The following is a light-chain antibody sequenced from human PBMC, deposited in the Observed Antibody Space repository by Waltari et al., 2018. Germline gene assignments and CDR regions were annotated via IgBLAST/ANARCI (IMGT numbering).Light chain of an antibody. CDR2: WAS. Sequence: DIMMTQSPDVLAVSLGERASIKCKSSHSVLDYLNNKDTLAWYQQKAGQPPRLLIHWASTRETGVPDRFSGSGSGTDFTLTISSLQAEDAALYYCQQYYGPPYNFGQGTRLEIK. CDR1: HSVLDYLNNKDT. CDR3: QQYYGPPYN. J-gene: IGKJ2*01. V-gene: IGKV4-1*01.